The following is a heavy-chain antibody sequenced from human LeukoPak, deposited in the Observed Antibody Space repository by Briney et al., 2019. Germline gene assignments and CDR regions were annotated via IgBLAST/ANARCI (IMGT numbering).Heavy chain of an antibody. CDR2: IYSGGST. CDR1: GFPVSSNY. J-gene: IGHJ4*02. CDR3: AKFGYSDWLSHFDY. V-gene: IGHV3-53*01. D-gene: IGHD3-9*01. Sequence: GGSLRLSCAASGFPVSSNYMSWVRQAPGKGLEWVSIIYSGGSTYYADSVKGRFTISRDNSKNTLYLQMNSLRAEDTAVYYCAKFGYSDWLSHFDYWGQGTLVTVSS.